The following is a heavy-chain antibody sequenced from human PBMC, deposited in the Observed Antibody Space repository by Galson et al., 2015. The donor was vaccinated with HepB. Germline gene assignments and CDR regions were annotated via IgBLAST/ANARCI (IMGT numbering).Heavy chain of an antibody. CDR3: ARGGDLHNWFDP. D-gene: IGHD2-21*02. V-gene: IGHV3-74*01. Sequence: SLRLSCAASGFTFSSYWMHWVRQAPGKGLVWVSRINSDGSSTSYADSVKGRFTISRDNAKNTLYLQMNSLRAEDTAVYYCARGGDLHNWFDPWGQGTLVIVSS. CDR2: INSDGSST. J-gene: IGHJ5*02. CDR1: GFTFSSYW.